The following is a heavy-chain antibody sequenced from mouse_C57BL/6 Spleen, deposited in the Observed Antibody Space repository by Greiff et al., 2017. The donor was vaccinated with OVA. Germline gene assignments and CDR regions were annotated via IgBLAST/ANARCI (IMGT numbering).Heavy chain of an antibody. V-gene: IGHV1-64*01. CDR2: IHPNSGST. J-gene: IGHJ3*01. CDR1: GYTFTSYW. D-gene: IGHD3-2*02. CDR3: ARFPDSSVYGWFAY. Sequence: QVQLQQPGAELVKPGASVKLSCKASGYTFTSYWMHWVKQRPGQGLEWIGMIHPNSGSTNYNEKFKSKATLTVDKSSSTAYMQLSSLTSEDSAVYYCARFPDSSVYGWFAYWGQGTLVTVSA.